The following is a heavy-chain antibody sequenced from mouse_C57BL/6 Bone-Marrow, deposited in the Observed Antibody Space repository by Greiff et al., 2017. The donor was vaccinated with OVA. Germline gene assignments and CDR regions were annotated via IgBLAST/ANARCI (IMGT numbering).Heavy chain of an antibody. CDR1: GYTFTRYW. Sequence: QVPLQQSGAELVKPGASVKLSCKASGYTFTRYWLQWVKQRPGQGLEWIGDIDPSDSYTNYSQKFKGKATLTVDTSSSTAYMQLSSLTSEESAVYYCAREIITTVVATNYYAMDYWGQGTSVTVSS. J-gene: IGHJ4*01. D-gene: IGHD1-1*01. V-gene: IGHV1-50*01. CDR3: AREIITTVVATNYYAMDY. CDR2: IDPSDSYT.